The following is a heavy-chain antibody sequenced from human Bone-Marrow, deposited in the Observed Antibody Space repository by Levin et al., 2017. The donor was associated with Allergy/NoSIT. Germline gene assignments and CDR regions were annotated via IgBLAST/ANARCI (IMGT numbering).Heavy chain of an antibody. CDR3: ARGDCYSGSCYGPDWLDP. V-gene: IGHV1-8*01. J-gene: IGHJ5*02. D-gene: IGHD2/OR15-2a*01. Sequence: GESLKISCKTSGYTFTSYNVYWVRQAPGQGLEWMGYINPNSGNTGYAQKFQGRVSMTRNSSISTAYMELSGLEFEDTAIYYCARGDCYSGSCYGPDWLDPWGQGTQVTVSS. CDR2: INPNSGNT. CDR1: GYTFTSYN.